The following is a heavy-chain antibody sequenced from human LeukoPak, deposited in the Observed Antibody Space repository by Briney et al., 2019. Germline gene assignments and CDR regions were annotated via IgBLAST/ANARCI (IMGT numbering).Heavy chain of an antibody. D-gene: IGHD3-10*02. CDR2: ISSSGSTI. J-gene: IGHJ6*04. V-gene: IGHV3-48*03. CDR3: AELGITMIGGV. Sequence: GGSLRLFWAASGFTFSSYEMNWVRQAPGKGLEWVSYISSSGSTIYYADSVKGRFTISRDNDKNSLYLQMNSLRAEDTAVYYCAELGITMIGGVWGKGTTVTISS. CDR1: GFTFSSYE.